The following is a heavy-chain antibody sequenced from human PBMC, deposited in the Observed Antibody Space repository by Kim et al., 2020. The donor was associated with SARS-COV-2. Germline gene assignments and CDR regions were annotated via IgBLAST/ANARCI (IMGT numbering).Heavy chain of an antibody. J-gene: IGHJ3*02. D-gene: IGHD2-15*01. CDR2: IYYSGTT. CDR3: AALPAGIVVVDI. Sequence: SETLSLTCTVSGGSISSGSYYWGWIRQPPGKGLEWIGSIYYSGTTYHNPSLKSRVTMSVDTSKNQFSLKLSSVTAAETAVYYCAALPAGIVVVDIWGQGTMVTVSS. CDR1: GGSISSGSYY. V-gene: IGHV4-39*01.